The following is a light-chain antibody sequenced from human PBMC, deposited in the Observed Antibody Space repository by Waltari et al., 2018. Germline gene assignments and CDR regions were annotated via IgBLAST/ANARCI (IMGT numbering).Light chain of an antibody. V-gene: IGKV1-33*01. CDR3: QQYDGLPPT. CDR2: DAS. J-gene: IGKJ4*01. CDR1: QEVNNY. Sequence: DIQMTQSPSFLSASVGDRVTLTCQASQEVNNYLNWYKQKPGEAPKLLIYDASNLETGVPSRFSGSGSGTEFSLTISSLQPEDIATYYCQQYDGLPPTFGGGTKLEIK.